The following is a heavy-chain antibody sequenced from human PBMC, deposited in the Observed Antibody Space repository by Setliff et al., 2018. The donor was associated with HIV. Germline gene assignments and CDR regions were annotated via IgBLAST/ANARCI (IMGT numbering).Heavy chain of an antibody. CDR1: GGSISSGIQY. J-gene: IGHJ5*02. CDR3: ARRGSSWYSHWFDP. CDR2: ISYSGNA. Sequence: NPSETLSLTCNVSGGSISSGIQYWGWVRQSPGKGLEWIGTISYSGNAYYNPSLKSRVTISVDTSKSQFSLNVKSMTAADTAIYYCARRGSSWYSHWFDPWGQGTLVTVSS. V-gene: IGHV4-39*01. D-gene: IGHD6-13*01.